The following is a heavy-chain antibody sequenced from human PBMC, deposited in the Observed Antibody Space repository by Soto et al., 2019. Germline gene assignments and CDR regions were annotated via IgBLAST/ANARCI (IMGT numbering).Heavy chain of an antibody. V-gene: IGHV3-23*01. Sequence: EEQLLESGGGLVQPGGSLRLSCAASGLTFSSYAMSWVRQAPGKGLEWVSIINPSGDITYYGDSVKGRFTISRDNSKNTLSLQMNSLRAEDTAVYYWAISLRPSALTTYYVDYRGQGTLVTVSS. CDR2: INPSGDIT. CDR3: AISLRPSALTTYYVDY. D-gene: IGHD4-17*01. CDR1: GLTFSSYA. J-gene: IGHJ4*02.